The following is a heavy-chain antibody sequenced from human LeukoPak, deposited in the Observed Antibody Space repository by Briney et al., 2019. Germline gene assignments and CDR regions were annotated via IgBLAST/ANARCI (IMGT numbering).Heavy chain of an antibody. CDR2: INPNSGGT. CDR1: GYTFTGYY. CDR3: ARDYGDYFDAIDI. J-gene: IGHJ3*02. D-gene: IGHD4-17*01. Sequence: ASVKVSCKASGYTFTGYYMHWVRQAPGQGLEWMGWINPNSGGTNYAQKFQGRVTMTRDTSISTAYMELSRLRSDDTAVYYCARDYGDYFDAIDIWGQGTMVTVSS. V-gene: IGHV1-2*02.